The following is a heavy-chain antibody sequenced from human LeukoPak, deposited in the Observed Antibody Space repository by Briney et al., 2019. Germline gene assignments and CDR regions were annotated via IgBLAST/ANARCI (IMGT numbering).Heavy chain of an antibody. V-gene: IGHV4-61*01. CDR1: GGSVSSGSYY. D-gene: IGHD6-13*01. CDR3: ARDLRQHLAPPGRFDP. Sequence: LETLSLTCTVSGGSVSSGSYYWSWIRQPPGKGLEWIGNVFYSGSTNYDPSLKSRVTISLDTSKNQFSLRLRSVSAADTALYYCARDLRQHLAPPGRFDPWGQGTLVTVSS. CDR2: VFYSGST. J-gene: IGHJ5*02.